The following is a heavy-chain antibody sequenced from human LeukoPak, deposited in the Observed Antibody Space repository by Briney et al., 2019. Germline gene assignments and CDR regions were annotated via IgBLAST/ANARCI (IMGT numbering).Heavy chain of an antibody. CDR2: IYYTGTT. CDR3: ARRWVYDKRAFDA. V-gene: IGHV4-59*08. J-gene: IGHJ3*01. D-gene: IGHD3-16*01. Sequence: SETLSLTCTVSGGSISGTYYWRWIRQPPGKGLEWIGYIYYTGTTDSNPSLKSRVTISLDTSTNQFSLNLSSVTAADTAVYYCARRWVYDKRAFDAWGQGTMVTVSS. CDR1: GGSISGTYY.